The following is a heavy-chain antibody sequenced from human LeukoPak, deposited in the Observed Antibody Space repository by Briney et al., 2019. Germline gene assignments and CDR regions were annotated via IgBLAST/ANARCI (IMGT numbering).Heavy chain of an antibody. J-gene: IGHJ6*03. D-gene: IGHD1-26*01. CDR1: GFTFNKYN. CDR2: ITSSGTYI. Sequence: GGSLRLSCAASGFTFNKYNMNWVRQAPGKGLEWVSSITSSGTYIFYADSVKGRFTISRDNAKNSLYLQMDSLGPEDTAVYYCARDPYSGNYGNDYYYYMDVWGEGTTVTISS. V-gene: IGHV3-21*01. CDR3: ARDPYSGNYGNDYYYYMDV.